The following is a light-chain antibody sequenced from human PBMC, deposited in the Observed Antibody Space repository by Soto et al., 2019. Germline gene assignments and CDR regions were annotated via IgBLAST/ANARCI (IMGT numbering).Light chain of an antibody. CDR2: GVS. V-gene: IGLV2-14*01. CDR1: SSDVGDYNY. J-gene: IGLJ2*01. Sequence: QSALTQPASVSGSPGQSITISCTGTSSDVGDYNYVSWYQQHPGKAPKLLIYGVSNRPSGISSHFSGSKSGNTASLTISGLQAEDEAVYYCSSYTSTNTLIFGGGTKLTVL. CDR3: SSYTSTNTLI.